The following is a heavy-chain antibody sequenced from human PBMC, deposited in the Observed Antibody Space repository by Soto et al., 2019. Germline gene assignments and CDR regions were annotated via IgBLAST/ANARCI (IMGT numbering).Heavy chain of an antibody. CDR2: IIPIFGTP. J-gene: IGHJ4*02. V-gene: IGHV1-69*06. Sequence: GASVKVSCKGSGGTFNAHAISWVRQAPGQGLEWMGGIIPIFGTPNYAQKFQGRLTINADTSTTTAYLELSSLRSDDTAVYFCARVRWTLNLEASDDIWGQGTLVTV. CDR1: GGTFNAHA. CDR3: ARVRWTLNLEASDDI. D-gene: IGHD1-1*01.